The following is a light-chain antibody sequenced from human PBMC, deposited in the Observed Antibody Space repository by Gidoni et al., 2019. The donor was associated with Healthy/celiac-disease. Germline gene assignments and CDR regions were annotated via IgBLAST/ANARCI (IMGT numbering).Light chain of an antibody. CDR3: QQSYSTPGMYT. J-gene: IGKJ2*01. V-gene: IGKV1-39*01. Sequence: IQMTQSPSSLSASVGDRVTITCRASQSISSYLNWYQQKPGKAPKLLIYAASSLQRGVPSRFSGSGSGTDFTITISSLQPEDFATYYCQQSYSTPGMYTFGQGTKLEIK. CDR1: QSISSY. CDR2: AAS.